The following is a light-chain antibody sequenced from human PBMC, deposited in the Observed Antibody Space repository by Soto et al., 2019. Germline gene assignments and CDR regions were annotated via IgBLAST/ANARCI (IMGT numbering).Light chain of an antibody. J-gene: IGKJ4*01. V-gene: IGKV1-5*03. CDR1: QSINNW. Sequence: DIQMTQSPSTLSASEGDRVTITCRASQSINNWLAWYQQKPGKAPKLLISKASNLKSGVPSRFSSTGSGKEFTLTISSLQPDDFASYYCQQYDSYPFTFGGGTKVEI. CDR2: KAS. CDR3: QQYDSYPFT.